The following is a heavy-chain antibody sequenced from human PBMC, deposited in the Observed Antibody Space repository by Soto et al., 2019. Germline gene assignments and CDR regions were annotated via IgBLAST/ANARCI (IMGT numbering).Heavy chain of an antibody. CDR1: RYTFTDYY. D-gene: IGHD5-12*01. Sequence: ASVKVSCKASRYTFTDYYMHWVRQSPGQGLEWMGWIHPNSGVTKFPQKFQGRVIMTRDTSISTVYMELRRLTSDDTAVYYCASAGLTTLELATTYWGQGTLVTVSS. J-gene: IGHJ4*02. CDR3: ASAGLTTLELATTY. CDR2: IHPNSGVT. V-gene: IGHV1-2*02.